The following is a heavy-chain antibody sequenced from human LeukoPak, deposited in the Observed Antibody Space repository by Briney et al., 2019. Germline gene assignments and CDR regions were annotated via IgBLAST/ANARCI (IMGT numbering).Heavy chain of an antibody. V-gene: IGHV3-23*01. CDR1: GFTFSSDA. Sequence: PGGSLRLSCAASGFTFSSDAMSWVRQAPGKGLEWVSVISGSGGTTYDADSVKGRFTISRDNSKTTVYLRMNSLRVEDTAVYYCAKPLQDCNFTSCSVGAFDIWGQGTMVTVSS. D-gene: IGHD2-2*01. CDR3: AKPLQDCNFTSCSVGAFDI. J-gene: IGHJ3*02. CDR2: ISGSGGTT.